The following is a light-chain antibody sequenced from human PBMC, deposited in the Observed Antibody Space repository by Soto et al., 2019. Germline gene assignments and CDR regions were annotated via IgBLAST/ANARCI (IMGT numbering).Light chain of an antibody. J-gene: IGKJ2*01. V-gene: IGKV1-39*01. CDR2: AAS. CDR3: QQSYIMPIYT. Sequence: DIQMTQSPSSQSASVGDRVTITCRASQSISIYLNWYQQKPGKAPRLLIYAASRLQSGVPSRFSGSGSGTDFTLTISSLQPEDFATYYCQQSYIMPIYTFGQGTRLDIK. CDR1: QSISIY.